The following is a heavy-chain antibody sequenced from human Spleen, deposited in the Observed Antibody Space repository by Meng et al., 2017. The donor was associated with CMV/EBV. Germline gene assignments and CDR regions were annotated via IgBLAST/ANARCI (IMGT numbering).Heavy chain of an antibody. D-gene: IGHD2-2*01. Sequence: LTCTVSGDSIISGGYYWSWSRQHPGKGLEWIGYIFYSGTSYYNPYLKSRITMSFDTSKNQFSLNLSSVTAADTAVYYCARGSSTSFDYWGQGTLVTVSS. CDR2: IFYSGTS. CDR3: ARGSSTSFDY. J-gene: IGHJ4*02. V-gene: IGHV4-31*03. CDR1: GDSIISGGYY.